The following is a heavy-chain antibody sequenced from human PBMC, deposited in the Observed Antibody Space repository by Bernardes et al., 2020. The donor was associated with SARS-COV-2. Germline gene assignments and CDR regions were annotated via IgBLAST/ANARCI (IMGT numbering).Heavy chain of an antibody. J-gene: IGHJ4*02. D-gene: IGHD5-18*01. V-gene: IGHV3-53*01. Sequence: GSLRLSCAASGFNVNTNHINWVRQAPGKGPEWVSVLFRMGSTSYADSVRGRFTISRDNSKNTVFLQMNSLRVEDTAVYYCARDRGGDGYSHFDYWGQGTLVTVSS. CDR3: ARDRGGDGYSHFDY. CDR2: LFRMGST. CDR1: GFNVNTNH.